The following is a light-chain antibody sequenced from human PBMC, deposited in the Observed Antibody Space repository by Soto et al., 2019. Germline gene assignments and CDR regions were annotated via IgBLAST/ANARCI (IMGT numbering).Light chain of an antibody. J-gene: IGLJ1*01. CDR1: RSNIGNNP. V-gene: IGLV1-44*01. CDR3: AAWDDSLNGYV. CDR2: SNN. Sequence: SALTQPPSASGTPGQRVTISCSGSRSNIGNNPVNWYQQLPGAAPKLLIHSNNQRPSGVPDRFSGSKSGTSASLAISGLQSEVEADYYCAAWDDSLNGYVLGTGTKVTVL.